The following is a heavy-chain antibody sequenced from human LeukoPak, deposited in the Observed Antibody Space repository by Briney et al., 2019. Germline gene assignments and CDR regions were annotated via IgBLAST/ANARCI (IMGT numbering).Heavy chain of an antibody. J-gene: IGHJ5*02. D-gene: IGHD6-13*01. Sequence: PSETLSLTCAVYGGSFSGYYWSWIRQPPGKGLEWIGEINHSGSTNYNPSLKSRVTISVDTSKNQFSLKLSSVTAADTAAYYCARGPAAGTFDPWGQGTLVTVSS. CDR2: INHSGST. V-gene: IGHV4-34*01. CDR3: ARGPAAGTFDP. CDR1: GGSFSGYY.